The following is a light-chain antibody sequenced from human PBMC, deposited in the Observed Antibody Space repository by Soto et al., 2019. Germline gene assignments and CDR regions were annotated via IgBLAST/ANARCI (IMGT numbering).Light chain of an antibody. CDR1: QSVRSF. Sequence: EIVMTQSPATLSVSPGERATLSCRASQSVRSFLAWYQQKPGQAPRLLIYDASNRATGIPARFSGSGSGTDFTFTISSLQPEDIATYYCQQYDNLPLTFGGGTKVEI. CDR3: QQYDNLPLT. V-gene: IGKV3D-15*01. CDR2: DAS. J-gene: IGKJ4*01.